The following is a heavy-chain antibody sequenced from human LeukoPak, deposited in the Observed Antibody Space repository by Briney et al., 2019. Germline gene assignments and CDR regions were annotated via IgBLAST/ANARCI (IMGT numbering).Heavy chain of an antibody. J-gene: IGHJ3*02. D-gene: IGHD2-21*01. V-gene: IGHV1-69*05. CDR3: ARDGESSSDAFDI. CDR2: IIPIFGTA. CDR1: GGTFSSYA. Sequence: SVKVSCKASGGTFSSYAISWVRQAPGQGLEWMGGIIPIFGTANYAQKFQGRVTITTDESTSTAYMELSSLRSEDTAVYYCARDGESSSDAFDIWGQGTMVTVSS.